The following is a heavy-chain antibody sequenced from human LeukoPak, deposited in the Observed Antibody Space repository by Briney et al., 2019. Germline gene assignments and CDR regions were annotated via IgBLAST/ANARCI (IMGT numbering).Heavy chain of an antibody. V-gene: IGHV3-21*04. CDR2: ISSSSNYI. CDR3: AKDRERAAAGVFDY. J-gene: IGHJ4*02. Sequence: GGSLRLSCAASGFTFSSYSMNWVRQAPGKGLEWVSSISSSSNYIYYADSVKGRFTISRDNAKNSLYLQMNSLRAEDTALYYCAKDRERAAAGVFDYWGQGTLVTVSS. CDR1: GFTFSSYS. D-gene: IGHD6-13*01.